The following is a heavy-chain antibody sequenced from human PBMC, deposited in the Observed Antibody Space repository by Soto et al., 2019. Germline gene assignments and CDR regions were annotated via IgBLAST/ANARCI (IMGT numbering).Heavy chain of an antibody. V-gene: IGHV3-48*01. Sequence: EVQLVESGGGLVQPGGSLRLSCAAFGFTFSSYSMNWVRQAPGKGLEWVSYISSSSSTIYYADSVKGRFTISRDNAKNPLYLQMKSLRGEDKGVDYRAGDSPLIGESYPAFDYWGQGTLVTVSS. CDR2: ISSSSSTI. CDR1: GFTFSSYS. D-gene: IGHD3-10*01. J-gene: IGHJ4*02. CDR3: AGDSPLIGESYPAFDY.